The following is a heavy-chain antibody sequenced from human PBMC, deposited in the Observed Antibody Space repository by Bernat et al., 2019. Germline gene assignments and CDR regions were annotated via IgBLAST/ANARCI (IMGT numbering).Heavy chain of an antibody. CDR2: ISHDRNTL. CDR1: GFIFSSYA. D-gene: IGHD6-19*01. V-gene: IGHV3-30*18. Sequence: VQLLESGGGLVQPGGSLRLSCAASGFIFSSYAMSWVRQAPGKGLEWVAAISHDRNTLYYADSVKGRFTISTDDSKNTLYLQLDSLRAEDTAMYYCAKDSLYSSGWYGVGDWGQGTLVTVAS. J-gene: IGHJ4*02. CDR3: AKDSLYSSGWYGVGD.